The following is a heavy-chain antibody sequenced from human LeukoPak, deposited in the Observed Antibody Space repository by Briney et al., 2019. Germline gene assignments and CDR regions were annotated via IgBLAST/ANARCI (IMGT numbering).Heavy chain of an antibody. D-gene: IGHD3-3*01. Sequence: PGGSLRLSRAASGFTFSGYEMNWVRQAPGKGLEWISYICGRGKAIYYADSVKGRFTISRDNAENLLYLQMNSLRAEDTAVYFCAREISAYWGQGTLVTVSS. J-gene: IGHJ4*02. CDR2: ICGRGKAI. CDR1: GFTFSGYE. CDR3: AREISAY. V-gene: IGHV3-48*03.